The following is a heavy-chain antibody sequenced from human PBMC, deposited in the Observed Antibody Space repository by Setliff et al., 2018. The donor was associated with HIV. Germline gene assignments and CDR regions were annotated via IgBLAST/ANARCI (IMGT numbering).Heavy chain of an antibody. Sequence: TLSLICSVSGDSVSSSPYYWSWIRQPAGKGLEWIGRFDSTGSPDYNPSLKSRVTISIDTSKNHFSLKLSSVTAADTAVYFCAGDYAGSGRPFDYWGQGTLVTVSS. D-gene: IGHD2-15*01. V-gene: IGHV4-61*02. CDR1: GDSVSSSPYY. J-gene: IGHJ4*02. CDR3: AGDYAGSGRPFDY. CDR2: FDSTGSP.